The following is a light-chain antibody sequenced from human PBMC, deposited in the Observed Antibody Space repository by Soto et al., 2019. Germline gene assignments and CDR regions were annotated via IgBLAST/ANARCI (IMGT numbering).Light chain of an antibody. CDR3: QSYDSSLSGNEV. J-gene: IGLJ2*01. CDR2: GNS. Sequence: QPVLTQPPSVSGAPGQRVTISCTGSSSNIGAGYDVHWYQQLPGTAPKLLIYGNSNRPSGVPDRFSGSKSGTSASLAITGLQAEDEADYYCQSYDSSLSGNEVFGGGTKVTVL. CDR1: SSNIGAGYD. V-gene: IGLV1-40*01.